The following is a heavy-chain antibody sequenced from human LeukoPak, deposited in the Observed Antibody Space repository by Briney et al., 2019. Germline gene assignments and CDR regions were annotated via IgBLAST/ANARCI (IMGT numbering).Heavy chain of an antibody. Sequence: PGGSLRLSCAASGFTVSSNYMSWVRQAPGKGLEWVAVIWYDGSNKYYADSVKGRFTISRDNSKNTLYLQMNSLRTEDTALYYCAKDIRTVGILTGTFDYWGQGTLVTVSS. D-gene: IGHD3-9*01. V-gene: IGHV3-30*02. CDR1: GFTVSSNY. CDR2: IWYDGSNK. CDR3: AKDIRTVGILTGTFDY. J-gene: IGHJ4*02.